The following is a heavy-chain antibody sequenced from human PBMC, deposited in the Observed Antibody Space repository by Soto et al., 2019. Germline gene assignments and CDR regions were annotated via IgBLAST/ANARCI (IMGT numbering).Heavy chain of an antibody. Sequence: QVQLVESGGGVVQPGRSLRLSCAASGFTFSSYGMHWVRQAPGKGLEWVAVISYDGSNKYYADSVKGRFTISRDNSKNTLYLQMNSLRAEDTAVYYGAGDCSGGSCNRGNDYWGQGTLVTVSS. CDR2: ISYDGSNK. CDR3: AGDCSGGSCNRGNDY. D-gene: IGHD2-15*01. J-gene: IGHJ4*02. CDR1: GFTFSSYG. V-gene: IGHV3-30*03.